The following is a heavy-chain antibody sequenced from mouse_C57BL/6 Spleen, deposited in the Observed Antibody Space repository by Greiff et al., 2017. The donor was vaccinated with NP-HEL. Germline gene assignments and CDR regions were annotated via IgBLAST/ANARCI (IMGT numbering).Heavy chain of an antibody. V-gene: IGHV1-82*01. Sequence: QVQLQQSGPELVKPGASVKISCTASGYAFSSSWMHWVTQRPGKGLEWIGRIYPGDGDTTYNGKFKGKATLTAATSSSPAYMQLSSLTSEDSAVYFCAREGNRYYFDYWGQGTTLTVSS. CDR3: AREGNRYYFDY. J-gene: IGHJ2*01. D-gene: IGHD2-1*01. CDR1: GYAFSSSW. CDR2: IYPGDGDT.